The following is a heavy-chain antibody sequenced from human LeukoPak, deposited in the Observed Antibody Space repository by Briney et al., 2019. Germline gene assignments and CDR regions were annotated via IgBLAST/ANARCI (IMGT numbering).Heavy chain of an antibody. CDR1: GYTXTSYY. CDR2: INPSGGST. Sequence: ASVKVSCKASGYTXTSYYMHWVRQAPGQGLEWMGIINPSGGSTSYAQKFQGRVTMTRDTSTSTVYMELSSLRSEDTAVYYCARDSGYYDSSGYYSDAFDIWGQGTMVTVSS. D-gene: IGHD3-22*01. CDR3: ARDSGYYDSSGYYSDAFDI. V-gene: IGHV1-46*01. J-gene: IGHJ3*02.